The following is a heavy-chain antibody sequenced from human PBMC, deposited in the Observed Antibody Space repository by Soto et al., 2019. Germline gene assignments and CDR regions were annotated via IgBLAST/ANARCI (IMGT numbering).Heavy chain of an antibody. Sequence: EVQLVESGGGLVQPGGSLKLSCAASGFTFSGSAMHWVRQASGKGLEWVGRIRSKANNYATTYAASVKGRFTISRDDSKNSAYLQMNSLKPEDTAVYYCTRRYRSGGSYYSDYWGQGTLVTVSS. CDR3: TRRYRSGGSYYSDY. CDR2: IRSKANNYAT. CDR1: GFTFSGSA. D-gene: IGHD2-15*01. J-gene: IGHJ4*02. V-gene: IGHV3-73*02.